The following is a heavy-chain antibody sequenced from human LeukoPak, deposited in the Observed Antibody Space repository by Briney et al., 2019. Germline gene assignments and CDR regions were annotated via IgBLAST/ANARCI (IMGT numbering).Heavy chain of an antibody. CDR3: ASRGSLPYNWFDP. J-gene: IGHJ5*02. CDR1: GFIFTDYF. CDR2: ISGSGGST. V-gene: IGHV3-23*01. Sequence: GGSLRLSCAASGFIFTDYFMTWIRQAPGKGLEWVSAISGSGGSTYYADSVKGRFTISRDNSKNTLYLQMNSLRAEDTAVYYCASRGSLPYNWFDPWGQGTLVTVSS. D-gene: IGHD2-15*01.